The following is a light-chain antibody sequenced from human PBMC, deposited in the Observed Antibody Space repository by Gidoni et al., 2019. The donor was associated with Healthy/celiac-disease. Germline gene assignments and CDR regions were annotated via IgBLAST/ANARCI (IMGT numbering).Light chain of an antibody. J-gene: IGKJ4*01. Sequence: VLKQSPGPLSLSPGERATHSCRPSQSITASSLGWYQQRPGQAPRLLMSGASSSAIGIPGRFSGSGSGSDFTLTIIISEPEAFSVYFRQNYCPPPAFXGXTKLEIK. V-gene: IGKV3-20*01. CDR2: GAS. CDR1: QSITASS. CDR3: QNYCPPPA.